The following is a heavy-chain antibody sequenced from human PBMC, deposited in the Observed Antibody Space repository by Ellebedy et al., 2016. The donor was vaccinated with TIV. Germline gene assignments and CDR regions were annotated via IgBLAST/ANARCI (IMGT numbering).Heavy chain of an antibody. D-gene: IGHD4/OR15-4a*01. CDR1: GFPFSSEW. CDR2: INHDGSEA. J-gene: IGHJ4*02. Sequence: GESLKTSCAPSGFPFSSEWVSWVRQAPGKGLEWVANINHDGSEANYVDSVKGRFTISRDNAKNSLYLQMNSLRAEDTAMYYCAREAPSNYFFDYWGQGTLVTVSS. CDR3: AREAPSNYFFDY. V-gene: IGHV3-7*03.